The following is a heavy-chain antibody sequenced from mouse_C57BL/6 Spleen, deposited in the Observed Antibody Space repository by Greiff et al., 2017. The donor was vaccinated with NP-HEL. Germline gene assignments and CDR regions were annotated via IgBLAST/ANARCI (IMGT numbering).Heavy chain of an antibody. CDR3: ARLIYYYGSSYGEYFDV. J-gene: IGHJ1*03. V-gene: IGHV5-17*01. CDR1: GFTFSDYG. D-gene: IGHD1-1*01. Sequence: EVQVVESGGGLVKPGGSLKLSCAASGFTFSDYGMHWVRQAPEKGLEWVAYISSGSSTIYYADTVKGRFTISRDNAKNTLFLQMTSLRSEDTAMYYCARLIYYYGSSYGEYFDVWGTGTTVTVSS. CDR2: ISSGSSTI.